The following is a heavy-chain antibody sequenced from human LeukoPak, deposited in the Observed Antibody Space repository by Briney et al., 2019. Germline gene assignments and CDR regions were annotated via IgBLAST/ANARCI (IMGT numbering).Heavy chain of an antibody. CDR2: IYFSGTT. Sequence: SQTLSLTCTVSGASISSDASYWSWIRQHPEKGLEWIGYIYFSGTTYHNPSLKSRVSIAVDMSNSHFSLKLRSVTAADTAVYYCARDRTGYFFDDWGQGTLVTVSS. CDR3: ARDRTGYFFDD. J-gene: IGHJ4*02. V-gene: IGHV4-31*03. CDR1: GASISSDASY.